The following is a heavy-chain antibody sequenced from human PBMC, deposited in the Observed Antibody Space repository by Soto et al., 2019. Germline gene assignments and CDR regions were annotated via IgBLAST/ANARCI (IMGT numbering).Heavy chain of an antibody. J-gene: IGHJ4*02. V-gene: IGHV1-46*01. CDR1: GYTFTSYY. Sequence: QVQLVQSGAEVKKPGASVKVSCKASGYTFTSYYMHWVRQAPGQGLEWMGIINPSGGSTSYAQKFQGRVTMPRDTSMSTVYMELSSLRSEDTAVYYCARDYGPYYDILTGYYAFDYWGQGTLVTVSS. CDR2: INPSGGST. CDR3: ARDYGPYYDILTGYYAFDY. D-gene: IGHD3-9*01.